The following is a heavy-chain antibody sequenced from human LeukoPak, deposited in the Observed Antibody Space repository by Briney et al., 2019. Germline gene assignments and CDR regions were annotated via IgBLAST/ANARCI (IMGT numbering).Heavy chain of an antibody. CDR1: GGSISSYY. CDR3: ARRGSIFEDSEWRTAFDL. D-gene: IGHD3-9*01. CDR2: INHSGST. V-gene: IGHV4-34*01. Sequence: SSETLSLTCTVSGGSISSYYWSWIRQPPGKGLEWIGEINHSGSTNYNPSLKSRVTISVDTSKNQFSLKLSSVTAADTAVYYCARRGSIFEDSEWRTAFDLWGQGTMVIVSS. J-gene: IGHJ3*01.